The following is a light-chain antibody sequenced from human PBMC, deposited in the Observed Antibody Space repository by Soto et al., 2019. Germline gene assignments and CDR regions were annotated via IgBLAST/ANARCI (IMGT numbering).Light chain of an antibody. J-gene: IGKJ2*01. Sequence: AIQMTQSPSSLSASVGDRVTITCRASQDIRKDLAWYQQKPGKAPQILIYGASTLQTGVASRFSVCGSATDFTLTISSLQPEDSAAYYCLQDYNYPFTFGQGTKLDIK. V-gene: IGKV1-6*01. CDR2: GAS. CDR1: QDIRKD. CDR3: LQDYNYPFT.